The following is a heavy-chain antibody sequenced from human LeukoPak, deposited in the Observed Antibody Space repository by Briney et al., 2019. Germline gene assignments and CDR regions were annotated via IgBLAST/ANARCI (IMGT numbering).Heavy chain of an antibody. CDR1: GGSISSYY. CDR3: ARVLAVAGAFDI. V-gene: IGHV4-4*07. CDR2: IYTSGST. Sequence: SETLSLTCTVSGGSISSYYWSWIRQPAGKGLEWIGRIYTSGSTNYNPSLRSRVTMSVDTSKNQFSLKLSSVTAADTAVYYCARVLAVAGAFDIWGQGTMVTVSS. J-gene: IGHJ3*02. D-gene: IGHD6-19*01.